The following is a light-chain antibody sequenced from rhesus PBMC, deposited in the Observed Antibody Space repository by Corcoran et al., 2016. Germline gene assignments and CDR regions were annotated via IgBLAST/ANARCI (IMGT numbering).Light chain of an antibody. CDR3: CSYTTSSTYI. V-gene: IGLV2S7*01. Sequence: QSAPTQPPSVSGSPGQSVTISCTGTSSDIGGYNFVSWYQQHPGKAPKLMIYGAINRPSGVSDRFSGSKSGNTASLTISGLQAEDEADYYCCSYTTSSTYIFGAGTRLTVL. CDR1: SSDIGGYNF. J-gene: IGLJ1*01. CDR2: GAI.